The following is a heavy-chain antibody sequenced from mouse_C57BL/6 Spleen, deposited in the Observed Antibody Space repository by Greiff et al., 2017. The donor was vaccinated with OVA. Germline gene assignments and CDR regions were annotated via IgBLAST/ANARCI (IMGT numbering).Heavy chain of an antibody. CDR2: IYPGSGST. J-gene: IGHJ3*01. CDR3: AMGGAWFAY. V-gene: IGHV1-55*01. Sequence: QVQLKQPGAELVKPGASVKMSCKASGYTFTSYWITWVKQRPGQGLEWIGDIYPGSGSTNYNEKFKSKATLTVDTSSCTAYMQLSSRTSEDSAVYYCAMGGAWFAYWGQGTLVTVSA. CDR1: GYTFTSYW.